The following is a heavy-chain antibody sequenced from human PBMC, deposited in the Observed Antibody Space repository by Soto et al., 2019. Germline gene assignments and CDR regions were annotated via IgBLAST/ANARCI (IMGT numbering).Heavy chain of an antibody. J-gene: IGHJ3*02. CDR1: GGSFSGYY. V-gene: IGHV4-34*01. CDR2: INHSGST. D-gene: IGHD3-10*01. CDR3: ARDLKKLWFGELSYAFDI. Sequence: PSETLSLTCAVYGGSFSGYYWSWIRQPPGKGLEWIGEINHSGSTNYNPSLKSRVTISVDTSKNQFSLKLSSVTAADTAVYYCARDLKKLWFGELSYAFDIWGQGTMVTVSS.